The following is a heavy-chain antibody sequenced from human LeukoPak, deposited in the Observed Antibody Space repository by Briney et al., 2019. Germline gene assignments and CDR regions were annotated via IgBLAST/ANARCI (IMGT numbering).Heavy chain of an antibody. CDR3: ARISSSYDYDY. V-gene: IGHV3-64D*09. D-gene: IGHD6-6*01. CDR1: GFTFTSYA. J-gene: IGHJ4*02. CDR2: ISRNGGST. Sequence: GGSLRLSCSASGFTFTSYAMHWVRQAPGKGLEYVSAISRNGGSTYYADSVKGRFTISRDNSKNTLYLQMSSLRAEDTAVYYCARISSSYDYDYWGQGTLVTVSS.